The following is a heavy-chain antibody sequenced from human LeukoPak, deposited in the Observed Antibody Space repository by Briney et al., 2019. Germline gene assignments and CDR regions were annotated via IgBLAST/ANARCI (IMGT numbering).Heavy chain of an antibody. D-gene: IGHD1-14*01. CDR3: ARKAVTGYYYYGMDV. J-gene: IGHJ6*02. Sequence: PSETLSLTCAVSGGSISSGGYSWSWIRQPPGKGLEWIGYIYHSGSTYYNPSLKSRVTISVDTSKNQFSLKLSSVTAADTAVYYCARKAVTGYYYYGMDVWGQGTTVTVSS. CDR1: GGSISSGGYS. V-gene: IGHV4-30-2*05. CDR2: IYHSGST.